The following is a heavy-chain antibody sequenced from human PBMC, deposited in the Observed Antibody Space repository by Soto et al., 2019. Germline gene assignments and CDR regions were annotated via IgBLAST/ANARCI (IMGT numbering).Heavy chain of an antibody. CDR2: INAGGGYT. V-gene: IGHV1-46*03. CDR3: TRGVAIVVVTAPFDL. J-gene: IGHJ5*02. Sequence: QVQLVQSGAEVKKPGASVKVSCKASGYIFTNYYIHWVRQAPGQGLAWMGTINAGGGYTTYAQRFLCRVSMTSDTSTSTVSMELSSLRSEDTALYYCTRGVAIVVVTAPFDLWCQGTLVTVTS. CDR1: GYIFTNYY. D-gene: IGHD2-21*02.